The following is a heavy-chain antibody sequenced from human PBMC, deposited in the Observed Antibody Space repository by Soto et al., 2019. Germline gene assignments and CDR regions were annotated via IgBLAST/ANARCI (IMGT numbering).Heavy chain of an antibody. CDR3: ARYDSIAAYYYGMDV. D-gene: IGHD6-25*01. J-gene: IGHJ6*02. V-gene: IGHV3-23*01. CDR2: ISASGDIT. CDR1: GFTFSSDA. Sequence: GGSLRLSCTATGFTFSSDAVNWVRQTPGKGLEWVSGISASGDITYYADSVKGRFTISRDNSKNSLYLQLNSLRDEDTAVYYCARYDSIAAYYYGMDVWGQGTTVTVSS.